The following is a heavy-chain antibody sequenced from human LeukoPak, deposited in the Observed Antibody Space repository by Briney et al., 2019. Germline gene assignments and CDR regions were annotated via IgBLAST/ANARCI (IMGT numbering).Heavy chain of an antibody. Sequence: SETLSLTCTVSGGSISSGSYYWSWIRQPAGKGLEWIGRIYTSGSTNYNPSLKSRVTISVDTSKNQFSLKLSSVTAADTAAYYCARDLVYWGQGTLVTVSS. CDR1: GGSISSGSYY. CDR3: ARDLVY. J-gene: IGHJ4*02. CDR2: IYTSGST. V-gene: IGHV4-61*02. D-gene: IGHD1-26*01.